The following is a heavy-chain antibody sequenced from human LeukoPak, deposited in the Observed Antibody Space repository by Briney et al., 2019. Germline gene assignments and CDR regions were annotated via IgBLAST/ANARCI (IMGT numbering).Heavy chain of an antibody. CDR3: TRAPPYGSGWSKGVLDY. V-gene: IGHV4-4*02. CDR2: IYHSGIT. J-gene: IGHJ4*02. CDR1: ADSISSNNW. Sequence: SETLSLTCAVSADSISSNNWWSWVRQPPGKGLEWIGEIYHSGITNYNPSLKSQVTISVDKSKNHFSLKVNSVTAADTAVYYCTRAPPYGSGWSKGVLDYWGQGTLVTVSS. D-gene: IGHD6-19*01.